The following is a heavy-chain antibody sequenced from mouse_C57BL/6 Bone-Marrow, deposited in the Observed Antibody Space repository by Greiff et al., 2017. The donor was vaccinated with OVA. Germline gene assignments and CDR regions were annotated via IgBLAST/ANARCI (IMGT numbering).Heavy chain of an antibody. V-gene: IGHV1-69*01. CDR3: AVWGFDV. D-gene: IGHD4-1*01. CDR1: GYTFTSYW. Sequence: VQLQESGAELVMPGASVKLSCKASGYTFTSYWMHWVKQRPGQGLEWIGEIDPSDSYTNYNQKFKGKSTLTVDKSSSTAYMQLSSLTSEDSAVYYCAVWGFDVWGTGTTVTVSS. J-gene: IGHJ1*03. CDR2: IDPSDSYT.